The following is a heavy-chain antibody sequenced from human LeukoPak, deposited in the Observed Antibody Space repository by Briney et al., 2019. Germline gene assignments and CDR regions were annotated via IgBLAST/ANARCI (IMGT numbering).Heavy chain of an antibody. CDR3: ARGCGPDSSGCY. V-gene: IGHV3-21*01. Sequence: GGSLRLSCAASGFTFSSYSMNWVRQAPGKGLEWVSSISSSSSYIYYADSVEGRFTISRDNAKNSLYLQMNSLRAEDTAVYYCARGCGPDSSGCYWGQGTLVTVSS. J-gene: IGHJ4*02. D-gene: IGHD3-22*01. CDR2: ISSSSSYI. CDR1: GFTFSSYS.